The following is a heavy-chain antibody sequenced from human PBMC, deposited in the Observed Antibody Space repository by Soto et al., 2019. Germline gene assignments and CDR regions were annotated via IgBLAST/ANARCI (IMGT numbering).Heavy chain of an antibody. CDR3: ARMAPRITIFGVAPAGYYYMDV. CDR1: GGSFSGYY. Sequence: SETLSLTCAVYGGSFSGYYWSWIRQPPGKGLEWIGEINHSGSTNYNPSLKSRVTISVDTSKNQFSLKLSSVTAADTAVYYCARMAPRITIFGVAPAGYYYMDVWGKGTTVTVSS. CDR2: INHSGST. J-gene: IGHJ6*03. V-gene: IGHV4-34*01. D-gene: IGHD3-3*01.